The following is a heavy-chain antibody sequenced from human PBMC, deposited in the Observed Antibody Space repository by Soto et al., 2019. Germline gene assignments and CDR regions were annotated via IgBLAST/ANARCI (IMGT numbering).Heavy chain of an antibody. CDR2: LSYDGRNK. V-gene: IGHV3-30*18. CDR3: AKSLAAAGTD. Sequence: PGESLKISCAASGFTFSSYGMHRVRQAAGKGLEGVAVLSYDGRNKYYAGIVKGRFTISRDTSKHPLYLQMNSLRAEDTAVYYCAKSLAAAGTDWGQGTLVTVSS. CDR1: GFTFSSYG. D-gene: IGHD6-13*01. J-gene: IGHJ4*02.